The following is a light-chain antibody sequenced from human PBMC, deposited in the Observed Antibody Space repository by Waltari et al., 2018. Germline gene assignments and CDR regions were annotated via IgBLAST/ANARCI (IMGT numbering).Light chain of an antibody. CDR3: QTGGHGTWV. CDR1: CGHRSNV. Sequence: QLALPQSPSASASLGASVPLTCTLHCGHRSNVVAWLQQQPEQGPRYMMKVNSDGSHSKGDDIPDRFSGSGSGAERYLTISSLQSEDEADYYCQTGGHGTWVFGGGTKLTVL. J-gene: IGLJ3*02. V-gene: IGLV4-69*02. CDR2: VNSDGSH.